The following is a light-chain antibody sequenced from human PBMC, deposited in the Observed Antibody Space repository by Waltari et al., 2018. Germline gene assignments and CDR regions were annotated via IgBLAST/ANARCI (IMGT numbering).Light chain of an antibody. CDR1: TSDVGGSDY. V-gene: IGLV2-14*03. CDR3: SSYTTSGTL. CDR2: DVS. Sequence: QSALTQPASVSGSPGQSIAISCTGTTSDVGGSDYASWYQQHPGKAPKLMIYDVSNRPSGVSNRFSGSKSGNTASLTISGLQAEDEADYYCSSYTTSGTLFGTGTKVTVL. J-gene: IGLJ1*01.